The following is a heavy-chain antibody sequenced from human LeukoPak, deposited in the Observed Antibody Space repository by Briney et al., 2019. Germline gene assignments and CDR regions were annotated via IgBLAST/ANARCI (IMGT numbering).Heavy chain of an antibody. CDR2: ISGSGGAT. J-gene: IGHJ4*02. D-gene: IGHD2-2*01. V-gene: IGHV3-23*01. CDR3: AKSGYCSSTSCPFDY. CDR1: GFTFSSYA. Sequence: PGGSLRLSCAASGFTFSSYAMNWVRQAPEKGLEWVSAISGSGGATYYADSVKGRFTISRDNSKNTLYLQMNSLRVEDTAVYYCAKSGYCSSTSCPFDYGGQGTLVTVSS.